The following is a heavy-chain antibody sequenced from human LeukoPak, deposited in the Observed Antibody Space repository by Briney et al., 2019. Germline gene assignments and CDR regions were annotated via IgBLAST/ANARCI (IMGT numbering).Heavy chain of an antibody. V-gene: IGHV3-7*01. Sequence: PGGSLRLSCAASGFTFSNYWMSWVHQAPGKGLEWVANIKQDGSEKNYVDPVKGRFTISRDNAKNSLSLQMNSLRAEDTAVYYCARSNLSFYYGDYSGALDYWGQGTLVTVSS. CDR2: IKQDGSEK. CDR3: ARSNLSFYYGDYSGALDY. J-gene: IGHJ4*02. D-gene: IGHD4-17*01. CDR1: GFTFSNYW.